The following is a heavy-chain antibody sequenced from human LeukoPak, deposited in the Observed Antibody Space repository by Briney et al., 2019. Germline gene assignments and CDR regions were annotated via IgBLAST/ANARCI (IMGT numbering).Heavy chain of an antibody. CDR1: GYTFSGLY. V-gene: IGHV1-2*02. D-gene: IGHD6-13*01. Sequence: ASVKVSCKASGYTFSGLYIHWVRQAPGQGLEWMGWINPNSGVTNYAQKLQGRVTITRDTSIDTAYMELSRLRSDDTAVYYCARGPRIAAAGIRLDYWGQGTLVTVSS. J-gene: IGHJ4*02. CDR2: INPNSGVT. CDR3: ARGPRIAAAGIRLDY.